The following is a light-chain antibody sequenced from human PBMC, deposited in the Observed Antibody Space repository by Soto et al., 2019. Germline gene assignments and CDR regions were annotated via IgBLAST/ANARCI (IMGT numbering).Light chain of an antibody. Sequence: EIVMTQSPATLSVSPGERATLSCRASQSVSSNLAWYQQKPGQAPRLLIYGASTRATCIPARFSGSGSGTEFTLTISSLQSEDFAFYYCQQYNNWPYTFGQGTKLEIK. CDR2: GAS. CDR3: QQYNNWPYT. V-gene: IGKV3-15*01. CDR1: QSVSSN. J-gene: IGKJ2*01.